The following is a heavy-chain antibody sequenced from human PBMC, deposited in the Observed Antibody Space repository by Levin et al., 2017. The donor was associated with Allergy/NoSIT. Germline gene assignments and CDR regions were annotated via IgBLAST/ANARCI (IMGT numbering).Heavy chain of an antibody. CDR3: VKDWYSGSKVLNAFHL. V-gene: IGHV3-7*01. CDR1: GFTFSSYW. Sequence: PGGSLRLSCAASGFTFSSYWMSWVRQAPGKGLEWVANIKQDGTEKYYVDSVKGRFAISKDNPKNSVYLQMASLRVEDTARYYCVKDWYSGSKVLNAFHLWGQGTMVSVSS. J-gene: IGHJ3*01. D-gene: IGHD3-10*01. CDR2: IKQDGTEK.